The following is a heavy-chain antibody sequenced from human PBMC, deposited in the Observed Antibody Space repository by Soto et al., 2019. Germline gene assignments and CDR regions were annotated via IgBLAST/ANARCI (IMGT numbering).Heavy chain of an antibody. J-gene: IGHJ6*02. Sequence: PSETLSLTCTVSGGSISSGGYYWICIREQPWNGLEWIGYIYYSGSTYYNPSLKSRVTISVDTSKNQFSLKLSSVTAADTAMYYCARDSDIAARRYYYYGMDVWGQGTTVTVSS. CDR2: IYYSGST. CDR3: ARDSDIAARRYYYYGMDV. D-gene: IGHD6-6*01. CDR1: GGSISSGGYY. V-gene: IGHV4-31*03.